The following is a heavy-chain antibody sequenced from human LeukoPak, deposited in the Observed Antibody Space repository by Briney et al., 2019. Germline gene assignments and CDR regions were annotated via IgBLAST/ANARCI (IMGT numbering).Heavy chain of an antibody. Sequence: PSETLSLTCTVSGDSISSYYWSWIRQPPGKRLEWIGYIYYSGTTNYNPSLESRVTISVDTSKNQFSLKLSSVTAADTAVYYCARHTSGTYLGDLDYWGQGTLVTVSS. CDR1: GDSISSYY. CDR2: IYYSGTT. V-gene: IGHV4-59*08. D-gene: IGHD1-26*01. J-gene: IGHJ4*02. CDR3: ARHTSGTYLGDLDY.